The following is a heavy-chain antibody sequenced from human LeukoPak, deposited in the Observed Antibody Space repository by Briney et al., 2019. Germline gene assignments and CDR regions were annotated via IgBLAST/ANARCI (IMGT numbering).Heavy chain of an antibody. CDR1: GYTLTELS. V-gene: IGHV1-24*01. CDR2: FDPEDGET. CDR3: ATPLSLLYGDHENPFDY. J-gene: IGHJ4*02. Sequence: ASVKVSCKVSGYTLTELSMHWVRQAPGKGLGWMGGFDPEDGETIYAQKFQGRVTMTEDTSTDTAYMELSSLRSEDTAVYYCATPLSLLYGDHENPFDYWGQGTLVTVSS. D-gene: IGHD4-17*01.